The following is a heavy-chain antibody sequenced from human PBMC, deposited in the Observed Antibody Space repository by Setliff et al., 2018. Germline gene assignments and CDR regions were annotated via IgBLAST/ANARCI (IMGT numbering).Heavy chain of an antibody. CDR1: GGSFSGYY. Sequence: SETLSLTCAVYGGSFSGYYWSWIRQPPGKGLEWIGYIYYSGSTYYNPSLKSRVTISMDTSKNQFSLKVPSVTAADTAVYYCARSFSRSGKFLLDYWGQGALVTVSS. CDR3: ARSFSRSGKFLLDY. CDR2: IYYSGST. D-gene: IGHD1-26*01. J-gene: IGHJ4*02. V-gene: IGHV4-34*01.